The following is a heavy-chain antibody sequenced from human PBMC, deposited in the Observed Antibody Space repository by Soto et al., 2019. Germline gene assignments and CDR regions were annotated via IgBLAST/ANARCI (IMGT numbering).Heavy chain of an antibody. J-gene: IGHJ5*02. D-gene: IGHD5-18*01. CDR1: GFTFSSYA. CDR2: ISGSGGST. V-gene: IGHV3-23*01. Sequence: GGSLRLSCAASGFTFSSYAMSWVRQAPGKGLGWVSAISGSGGSTYYADSVKGRFTISXXXXXXTXYXQXXXLGAEDTAVYYCAKGGTAMAAWGQGTLVTVSS. CDR3: AKGGTAMAA.